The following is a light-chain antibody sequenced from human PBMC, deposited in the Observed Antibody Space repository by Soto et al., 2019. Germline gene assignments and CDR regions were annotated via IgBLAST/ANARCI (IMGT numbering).Light chain of an antibody. CDR1: QSISSY. CDR2: AAS. J-gene: IGKJ1*01. V-gene: IGKV1-39*01. CDR3: LQDYSYPWT. Sequence: DIQMTQSPSSLSASVGDRVTITCRASQSISSYLNWYQQKPGKAPKVLIYAASSLQSGVPSRFSGRGSGTEFTLTISSLQPEDFATYYCLQDYSYPWTFGQGTKVDIK.